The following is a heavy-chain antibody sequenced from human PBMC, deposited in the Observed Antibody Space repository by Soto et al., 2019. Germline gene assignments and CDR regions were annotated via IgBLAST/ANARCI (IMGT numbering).Heavy chain of an antibody. V-gene: IGHV1-69*13. CDR2: IIPIFGTA. D-gene: IGHD3-10*01. Sequence: ASVKVSCKASGGTFSSYAISWVRQAPGQGLEWMGGIIPIFGTANYAQKFQGRVTITADESTSTAYMELSSLRSEDTAVYYCARDQRHGSGSYKARGYFDYWGQGTLVTVSS. CDR3: ARDQRHGSGSYKARGYFDY. J-gene: IGHJ4*02. CDR1: GGTFSSYA.